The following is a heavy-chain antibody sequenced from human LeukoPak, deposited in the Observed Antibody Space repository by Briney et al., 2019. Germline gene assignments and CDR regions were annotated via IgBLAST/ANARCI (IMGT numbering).Heavy chain of an antibody. CDR2: FGRSGGSK. CDR1: GFNFDIFA. D-gene: IGHD5-24*01. CDR3: AKGEMATSN. V-gene: IGHV3-23*01. Sequence: PGGSLRLSCVASGFNFDIFAMSWVRQSPGGGLEWVASFGRSGGSKNYADSAKGRFTISRDNSKNTLFLQMNSLRVEDSAIYYCAKGEMATSNWGQGTLVTVSS. J-gene: IGHJ4*02.